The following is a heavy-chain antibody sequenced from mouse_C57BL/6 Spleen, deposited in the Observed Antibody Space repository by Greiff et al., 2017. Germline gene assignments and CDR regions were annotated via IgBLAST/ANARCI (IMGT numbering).Heavy chain of an antibody. Sequence: QVQLQQPGAELVKPGASVKLSCKASGYTFTSYWMHWVKQRPGQGLEWIGMIHPNSGSTNYNEKFKSKATLTVDKASSTAYMQLSSLTSEDSAVYYCARSGIYYGYDEGMAYWGQGTLVTVSA. CDR1: GYTFTSYW. V-gene: IGHV1-64*01. J-gene: IGHJ3*01. D-gene: IGHD2-2*01. CDR3: ARSGIYYGYDEGMAY. CDR2: IHPNSGST.